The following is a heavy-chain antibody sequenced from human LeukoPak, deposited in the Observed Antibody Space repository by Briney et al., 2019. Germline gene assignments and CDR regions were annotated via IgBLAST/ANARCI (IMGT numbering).Heavy chain of an antibody. Sequence: SETLSLTCTVSGYSISSGYYWGWIRQPPGKGLEWIGTIYHSGSTYYNPSLKSRVTISVDTSKNQFSLKLSSVTAADTAVYYCAREGRYYYDSSGYPRSYYYYYYMDVWGKGTTVTVSS. CDR1: GYSISSGYY. CDR2: IYHSGST. V-gene: IGHV4-38-2*02. J-gene: IGHJ6*03. CDR3: AREGRYYYDSSGYPRSYYYYYYMDV. D-gene: IGHD3-22*01.